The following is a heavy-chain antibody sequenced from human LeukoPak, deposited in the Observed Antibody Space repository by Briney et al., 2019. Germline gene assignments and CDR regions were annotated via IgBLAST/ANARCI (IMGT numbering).Heavy chain of an antibody. Sequence: GGSLRLSCAASGFSFSTYGMHWVRQAPGKGLEWVAFIRHDASSQYYADSVKGRFTISRDSSKVTLYLQMNSLRTEDTAVYFCAKDRLEFYGSARYYFDSWGQGSLVTVSS. V-gene: IGHV3-30*02. J-gene: IGHJ4*02. CDR2: IRHDASSQ. CDR1: GFSFSTYG. D-gene: IGHD3-10*01. CDR3: AKDRLEFYGSARYYFDS.